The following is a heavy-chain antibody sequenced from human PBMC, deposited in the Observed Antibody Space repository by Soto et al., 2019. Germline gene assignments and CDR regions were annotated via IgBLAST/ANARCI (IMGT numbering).Heavy chain of an antibody. CDR2: INSDGSVT. V-gene: IGHV3-74*01. CDR1: GFTFSSYW. Sequence: GSLRLSCAASGFTFSSYWMHWVRQAPGKGLVWVSRINSDGSVTNYVDSVKGRFTISRDNAKNTLYLQMNSLRAEDTAVYYCARGNSGSAFGYWGQGTLVTVSS. D-gene: IGHD3-22*01. J-gene: IGHJ4*02. CDR3: ARGNSGSAFGY.